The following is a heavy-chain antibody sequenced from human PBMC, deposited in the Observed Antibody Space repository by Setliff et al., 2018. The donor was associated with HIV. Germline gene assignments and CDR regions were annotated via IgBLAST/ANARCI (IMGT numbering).Heavy chain of an antibody. J-gene: IGHJ4*02. Sequence: LSLTCAVYGGSFSGYYWSWIRQPPGKGLEWIGEINHSGSTNYNPSLKSRVTISVDTSKNQFSLKLSSVTAADTAVYYCARDVYRRGPYDYWGQGTLVIVSS. CDR1: GGSFSGYY. CDR3: ARDVYRRGPYDY. D-gene: IGHD6-25*01. V-gene: IGHV4-34*01. CDR2: INHSGST.